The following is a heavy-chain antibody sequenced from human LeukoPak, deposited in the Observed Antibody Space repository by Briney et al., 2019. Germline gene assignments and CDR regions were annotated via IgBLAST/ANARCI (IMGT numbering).Heavy chain of an antibody. CDR2: INPHSGGT. CDR1: GYTFTGSY. CDR3: ARETLLTGDPWYFDL. V-gene: IGHV1-2*02. J-gene: IGHJ2*01. Sequence: ASVKVSCKASGYTFTGSYMHWVRQAPGQGLEGMGWINPHSGGTNFAQKFQGRVTMTRDPSISTAYMELSRLRSDDTAVYYCARETLLTGDPWYFDLWGRGTLVTVSS. D-gene: IGHD7-27*01.